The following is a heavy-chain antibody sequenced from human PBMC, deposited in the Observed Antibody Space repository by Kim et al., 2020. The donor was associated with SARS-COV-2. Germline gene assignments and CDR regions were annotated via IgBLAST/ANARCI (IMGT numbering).Heavy chain of an antibody. V-gene: IGHV3-7*01. D-gene: IGHD5-12*01. CDR1: GFTFSNYW. J-gene: IGHJ4*02. CDR3: ARDLSREIVEGFDS. Sequence: GGSLRLSCAASGFTFSNYWMTWVRQAPGKGLEWVANIKQDGGEEWYLESVKGRFAISRDNAKKSLYLHMNSLRAEDTAVYYCARDLSREIVEGFDSWGQGTLVTVSS. CDR2: IKQDGGEE.